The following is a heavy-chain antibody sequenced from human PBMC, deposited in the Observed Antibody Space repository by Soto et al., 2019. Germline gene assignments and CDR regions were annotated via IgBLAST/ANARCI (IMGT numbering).Heavy chain of an antibody. J-gene: IGHJ5*02. Sequence: PSEILSLTCTVSGGSISSYYWSWIRQPPGKGLEWIGYIYYSGSTNYNPSLKSRVTISVDTSKNQFSLKLSSVTAADTAVYYCAREGVTLNWFDPWGQGTLVTVSS. CDR3: AREGVTLNWFDP. CDR1: GGSISSYY. V-gene: IGHV4-59*01. D-gene: IGHD4-4*01. CDR2: IYYSGST.